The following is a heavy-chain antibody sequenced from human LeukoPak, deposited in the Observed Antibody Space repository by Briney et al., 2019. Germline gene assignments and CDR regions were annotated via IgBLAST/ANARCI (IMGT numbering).Heavy chain of an antibody. CDR1: GFTFSFYW. Sequence: GGSLRLSCAASGFTFSFYWMTWVRQAPGKGLEWVANIKQDGSEKYYVDSVKGRFTISRDNAKKSLYLQMNSLRDEDTAVYYCARDYNWGFDYWGQGTLVTVSS. D-gene: IGHD1-1*01. CDR3: ARDYNWGFDY. CDR2: IKQDGSEK. V-gene: IGHV3-7*01. J-gene: IGHJ4*02.